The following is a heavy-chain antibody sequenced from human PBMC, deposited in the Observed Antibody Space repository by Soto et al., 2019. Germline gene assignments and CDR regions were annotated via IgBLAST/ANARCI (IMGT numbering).Heavy chain of an antibody. CDR2: ISYDGSKE. CDR3: ARYCNGGACYSASLDY. D-gene: IGHD2-15*01. Sequence: PGGSLRLSCAASPFTFRSYSTHWVRQAPGKGLEWVTSISYDGSKESYADSVKGRFAVSRDNSKNTLYLQMNSPRPEDTAVYYCARYCNGGACYSASLDYWGQGTQVTVSS. V-gene: IGHV3-30*09. J-gene: IGHJ4*02. CDR1: PFTFRSYS.